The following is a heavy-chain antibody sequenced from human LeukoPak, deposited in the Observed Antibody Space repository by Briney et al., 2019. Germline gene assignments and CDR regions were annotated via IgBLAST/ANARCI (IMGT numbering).Heavy chain of an antibody. CDR3: AKTEAPAAIRAGSDY. J-gene: IGHJ4*02. CDR1: GFTFSNYG. Sequence: PGGSLRLSCAASGFTFSNYGMSWVRQAPGKGLEWVSTISGSGSATYNAGSVEGRFTTSRDNSNNTLYLQMNSLRAEDTAVYYCAKTEAPAAIRAGSDYWGQGTLVTVSS. V-gene: IGHV3-23*01. CDR2: ISGSGSAT. D-gene: IGHD2-2*02.